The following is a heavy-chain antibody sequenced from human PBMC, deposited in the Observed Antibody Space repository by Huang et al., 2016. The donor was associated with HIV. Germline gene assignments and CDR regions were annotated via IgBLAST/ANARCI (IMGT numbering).Heavy chain of an antibody. CDR1: GFTFGAYG. V-gene: IGHV3-49*03. J-gene: IGHJ4*02. CDR2: ISRKDHGGTT. CDR3: STVGGGIDYIGYTSAYYATGGY. D-gene: IGHD6-19*01. Sequence: EVQLVESGGTLIQPGLSLRLPCTASGFTFGAYGLRWFRQAPGKGRDWVALISRKDHGGTTEDAASVKGRLIVSRDDSKNIAYLRMSSLKTEDTAVYYCSTVGGGIDYIGYTSAYYATGGYWGQGTLVTVSS.